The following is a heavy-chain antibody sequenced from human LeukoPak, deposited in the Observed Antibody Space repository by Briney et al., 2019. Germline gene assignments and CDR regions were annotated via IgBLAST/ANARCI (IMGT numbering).Heavy chain of an antibody. D-gene: IGHD2-2*02. Sequence: PSQTLSLTCTVSGGSLTSSSNYWGWPRNPPGKGLEWIGSIHYSGNTYYYPSLKSRVTISVDTSKNQLSLKLTSVTAADTAVYYCARPPRGIPSEYFHHWGQGTLVTVSS. CDR3: ARPPRGIPSEYFHH. CDR1: GGSLTSSSNY. CDR2: IHYSGNT. V-gene: IGHV4-39*01. J-gene: IGHJ1*01.